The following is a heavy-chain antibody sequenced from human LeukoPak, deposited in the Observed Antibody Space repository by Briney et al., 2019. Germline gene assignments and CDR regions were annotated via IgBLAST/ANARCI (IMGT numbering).Heavy chain of an antibody. CDR3: ARDPGDFWSGYLYYFDY. J-gene: IGHJ4*02. V-gene: IGHV3-48*04. D-gene: IGHD3-3*01. CDR1: GFTFSSYW. Sequence: GGSLRLSCAASGFTFSSYWMSWVRQAPGKGLEWVSYISSSGSTIYYADSVKGRFTISRDNAKNSLYLQMNSLRAEDTAVYYCARDPGDFWSGYLYYFDYWGQGTLVTVSS. CDR2: ISSSGSTI.